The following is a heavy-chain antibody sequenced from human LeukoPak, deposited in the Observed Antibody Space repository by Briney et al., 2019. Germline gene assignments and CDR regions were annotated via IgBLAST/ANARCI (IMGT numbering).Heavy chain of an antibody. Sequence: SETLSLTCTVSGGSISSGGYYWSWIRQPPGKGLEWIWYIYHSGSTYYNPSLKSRVTISVDRSKNQFSLKLSSVTAADTAVYYCAMTLGVYYYDSSGADYWGQGTLVTVSS. CDR2: IYHSGST. CDR3: AMTLGVYYYDSSGADY. J-gene: IGHJ4*02. D-gene: IGHD3-22*01. CDR1: GGSISSGGYY. V-gene: IGHV4-30-2*01.